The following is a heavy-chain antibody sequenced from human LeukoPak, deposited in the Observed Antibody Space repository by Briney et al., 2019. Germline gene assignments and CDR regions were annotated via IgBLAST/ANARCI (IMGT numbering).Heavy chain of an antibody. CDR1: GGSISSSSYY. CDR2: IYYSGST. CDR3: ARGKVGYSYGYYFDY. Sequence: SETLSLTCTVSGGSISSSSYYWGWIRQPPGKKLEWIGTIYYSGSTYCNPSLKSRVTISVDTSKNQFSLKVSSVTAADTAVYYCARGKVGYSYGYYFDYWGQGTLVTVSS. D-gene: IGHD5-18*01. V-gene: IGHV4-39*01. J-gene: IGHJ4*02.